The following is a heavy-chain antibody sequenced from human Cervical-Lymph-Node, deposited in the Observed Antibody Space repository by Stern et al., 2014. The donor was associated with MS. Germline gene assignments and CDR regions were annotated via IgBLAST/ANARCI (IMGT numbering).Heavy chain of an antibody. CDR3: AKDSRFLEWIPTGWFDP. J-gene: IGHJ5*02. Sequence: QMQLVQSGGGVVQPGRSLRLSCAASGFTFSSYGMHWVRQAPGKGLEWVAVISYGGENKYYADSVKGRFTISRDNSKNTLYLQMNSLRAEDTAVYYCAKDSRFLEWIPTGWFDPWGQGTLVTVSS. CDR1: GFTFSSYG. CDR2: ISYGGENK. D-gene: IGHD3-3*01. V-gene: IGHV3-30*18.